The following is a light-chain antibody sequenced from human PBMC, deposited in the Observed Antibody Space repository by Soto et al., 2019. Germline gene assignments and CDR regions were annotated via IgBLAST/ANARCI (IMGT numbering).Light chain of an antibody. J-gene: IGKJ2*01. CDR2: GAS. CDR1: QTISNF. V-gene: IGKV1-39*01. Sequence: DIQMTQSPSSLSASVGDRITITCRASQTISNFLNWYHQRPGKAPKLLIFGASSLQSGVPSKFTGSGSGTDFALTISDLQPDDFATYYCQQTYSTPYTFGQGTNLEIK. CDR3: QQTYSTPYT.